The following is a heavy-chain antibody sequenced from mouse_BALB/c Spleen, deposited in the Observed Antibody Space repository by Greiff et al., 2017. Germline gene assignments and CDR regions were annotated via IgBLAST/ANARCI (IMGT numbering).Heavy chain of an antibody. Sequence: EVHLVESGPGLVKPSQSLSLTCTVTGYSITSDYAWNWIRQFPGNKLEWMGYISYSGSTSYNPSLKSRISITRDTSKNQFFLQLNSVTTEDTATYYCARDYYGSSYVSYWYFDVWGAGTTVTVSS. CDR3: ARDYYGSSYVSYWYFDV. V-gene: IGHV3-2*02. D-gene: IGHD1-1*01. J-gene: IGHJ1*01. CDR2: ISYSGST. CDR1: GYSITSDYA.